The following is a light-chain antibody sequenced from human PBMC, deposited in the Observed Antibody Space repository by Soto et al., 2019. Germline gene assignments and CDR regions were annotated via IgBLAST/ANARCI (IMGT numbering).Light chain of an antibody. CDR3: QQRNYWQVT. V-gene: IGKV3-11*01. CDR1: QSVRRY. J-gene: IGKJ5*01. CDR2: RTS. Sequence: IVVTPSPATLSLSPRERAPLYCRASQSVRRYLAWYQQKPGQAPRLLMFRTSSRATGFPARFSGSGSGTEFNLTISSLQSEDFAIYYCQQRNYWQVTVGQGTRLEIK.